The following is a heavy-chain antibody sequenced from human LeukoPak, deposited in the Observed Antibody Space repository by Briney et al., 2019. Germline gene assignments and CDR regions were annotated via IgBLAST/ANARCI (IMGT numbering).Heavy chain of an antibody. CDR3: ARVHYGYPYYFDY. V-gene: IGHV4-38-2*02. Sequence: SETLSLTCTVSGYSISSGYYWGWIRQPPGKGLEWIGSIYHSGSTYYNPSLKGRVTISVDTSKNQFSLKLSSVTAADTAVYYCARVHYGYPYYFDYWAREPWSPSPQ. J-gene: IGHJ4*02. CDR1: GYSISSGYY. CDR2: IYHSGST. D-gene: IGHD5-18*01.